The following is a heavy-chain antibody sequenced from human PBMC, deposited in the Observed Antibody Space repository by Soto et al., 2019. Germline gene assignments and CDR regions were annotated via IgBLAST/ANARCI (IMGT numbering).Heavy chain of an antibody. V-gene: IGHV4-39*02. J-gene: IGHJ4*02. CDR2: IYYSGSA. D-gene: IGHD3-10*01. CDR3: ARRGVSGPVDC. Sequence: QLQLQESGPGLVKPSETLSLTCTVSGGSISSSSYYWGWIRQPPGKGLEWIGNIYYSGSAYYNPSLKSRVTLSVDMSINNFSPKLTSVAAADTAVYYCARRGVSGPVDCWGQGTLVTVSS. CDR1: GGSISSSSYY.